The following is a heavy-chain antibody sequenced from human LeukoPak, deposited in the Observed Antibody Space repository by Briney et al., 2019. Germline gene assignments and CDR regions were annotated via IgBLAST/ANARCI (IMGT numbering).Heavy chain of an antibody. CDR1: GFTFRDYS. CDR2: IKSKSDGGTT. CDR3: TTDFRRGYTYGNHDY. Sequence: GGSLRLSCGASGFTFRDYSMSWVRQAPGKGLEWVGRIKSKSDGGTTDYAAPVRGRFTISRDDAKNTLYMQMNSLKTEDTAVYYCTTDFRRGYTYGNHDYWGQGTLVTVSS. J-gene: IGHJ4*02. D-gene: IGHD5-18*01. V-gene: IGHV3-15*01.